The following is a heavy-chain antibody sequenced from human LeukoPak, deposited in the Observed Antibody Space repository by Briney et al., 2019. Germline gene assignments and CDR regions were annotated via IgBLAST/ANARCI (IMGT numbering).Heavy chain of an antibody. CDR2: ISAYNGNT. CDR3: ARDRKDIVVVVAAGDAFDI. CDR1: GYTFTSYG. Sequence: ASVKVSCKASGYTFTSYGISWVRQAPGQGLEWMGLISAYNGNTNYAQKLQGRVTMTTDTSTSTAYMELRSLRSDDTAVYYCARDRKDIVVVVAAGDAFDIWGQGTMVTVSS. D-gene: IGHD2-15*01. V-gene: IGHV1-18*01. J-gene: IGHJ3*02.